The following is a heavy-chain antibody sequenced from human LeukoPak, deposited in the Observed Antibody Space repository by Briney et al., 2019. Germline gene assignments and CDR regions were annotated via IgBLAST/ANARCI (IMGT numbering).Heavy chain of an antibody. V-gene: IGHV1-69*13. D-gene: IGHD1-26*01. CDR1: GGTFSSYA. CDR2: LIPIFGTA. Sequence: SVKVSCKASGGTFSSYAINWVRQAPRQGLEWMGGLIPIFGTANYAQKFQGRVTITADESTSTAYMELSSLRSEDTAVYYCARGEVRQDYYYYYMDVWGKGTTVTVSS. CDR3: ARGEVRQDYYYYYMDV. J-gene: IGHJ6*03.